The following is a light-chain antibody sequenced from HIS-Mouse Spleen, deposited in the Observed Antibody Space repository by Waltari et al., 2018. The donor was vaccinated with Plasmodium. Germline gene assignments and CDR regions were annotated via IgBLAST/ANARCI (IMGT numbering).Light chain of an antibody. Sequence: SYELTQPPSVSVSPGQTARITCSGDALPKQSAYWYQQKSGQAPVLVIYEDSKRPSVIPERFSGSSSGTMATLTISGAQVEDEADYYCYSTDSSGNHRVFGGGTKLTVL. J-gene: IGLJ3*02. CDR1: ALPKQS. CDR3: YSTDSSGNHRV. CDR2: EDS. V-gene: IGLV3-10*01.